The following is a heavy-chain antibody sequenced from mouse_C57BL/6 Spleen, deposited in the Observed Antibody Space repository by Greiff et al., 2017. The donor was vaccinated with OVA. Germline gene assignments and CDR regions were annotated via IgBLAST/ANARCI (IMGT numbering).Heavy chain of an antibody. V-gene: IGHV1-50*01. J-gene: IGHJ4*01. CDR1: GYTFTSYW. CDR2: IDPSDSST. Sequence: QVQLQQPGAELVKPGASVKLSCKASGYTFTSYWMQWVKQRPGQGLEWIGEIDPSDSSTNYNQKFKGKATLTVDTSSSTAYMQLSSLTSEGSAVEYCARSHYYSSTPAMDYWGKGTTVTVAS. D-gene: IGHD1-1*01. CDR3: ARSHYYSSTPAMDY.